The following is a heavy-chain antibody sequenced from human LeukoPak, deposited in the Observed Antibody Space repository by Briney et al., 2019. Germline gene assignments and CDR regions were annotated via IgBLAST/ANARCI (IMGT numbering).Heavy chain of an antibody. CDR3: AKSTSGWSEFEY. J-gene: IGHJ4*02. D-gene: IGHD2-2*01. CDR2: ISWDGDNT. CDR1: GFTLSSYA. Sequence: GGSLRLSCAASGFTLSSYAMSWVRQAPGKGLEWVSLISWDGDNTYYADSVKGRFTISRDNSKNSLYLQMNSLRGEDTALYYCAKSTSGWSEFEYWGQGTLVTVSS. V-gene: IGHV3-43D*03.